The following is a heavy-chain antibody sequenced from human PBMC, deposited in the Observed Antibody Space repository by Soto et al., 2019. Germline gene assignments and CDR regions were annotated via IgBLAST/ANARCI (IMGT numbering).Heavy chain of an antibody. Sequence: QLQLQESGPGLVKPSETLSLTCTVSGGSTSSSSYQWVWIRQPPGKGLEWIGNVYYNGNTYYNPSLSRRLTISVDTSNIPFSLQVTSVTAADTAVYYCARCSGSYNDRYFDYWGQGTLVTVSS. CDR2: VYYNGNT. CDR3: ARCSGSYNDRYFDY. D-gene: IGHD1-26*01. V-gene: IGHV4-39*01. CDR1: GGSTSSSSYQ. J-gene: IGHJ4*02.